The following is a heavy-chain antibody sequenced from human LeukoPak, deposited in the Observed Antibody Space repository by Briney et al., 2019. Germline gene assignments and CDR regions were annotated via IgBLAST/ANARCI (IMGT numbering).Heavy chain of an antibody. J-gene: IGHJ6*02. CDR1: GGSISSYY. Sequence: SETLSLTCTVSGGSISSYYWSWIRQPPGKGRGWIGYIYYSGSANYNPSLKSRVTISVDTSKNQFSLKLSSVTAADTAVYYCARGHSDSSSWSHYYYYGMDVWGQGTTVTVSS. D-gene: IGHD6-13*01. CDR2: IYYSGSA. V-gene: IGHV4-59*01. CDR3: ARGHSDSSSWSHYYYYGMDV.